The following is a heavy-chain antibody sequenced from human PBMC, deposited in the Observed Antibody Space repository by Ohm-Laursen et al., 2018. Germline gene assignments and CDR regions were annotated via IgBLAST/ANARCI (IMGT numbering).Heavy chain of an antibody. J-gene: IGHJ3*01. CDR2: IYYSGST. V-gene: IGHV4-39*01. CDR1: GGSISSSSYC. D-gene: IGHD3-3*01. Sequence: LSLTCSVSGGSISSSSYCWGWIRQPPGKGLEWIGNIYYSGSTYYNPSLRSRLTVSVDTSKNKFSLKLSSVTATDTAVYYCARAFWNGYNDAFDVWGQGTMVTVSS. CDR3: ARAFWNGYNDAFDV.